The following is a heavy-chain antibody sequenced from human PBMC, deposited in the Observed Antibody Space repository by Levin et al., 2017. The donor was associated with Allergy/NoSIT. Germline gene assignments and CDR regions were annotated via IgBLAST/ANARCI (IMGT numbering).Heavy chain of an antibody. Sequence: GESLKISCAASGFTFSSYGMHWVRQAPGKGLEWVAVIWYDGSNKYYADSVKGRFTISRDNSKNTLYLQMNSLRAEDTAVYYCARSPYCSSTSCYSFDYWGQGTLVTVSS. D-gene: IGHD2-2*01. J-gene: IGHJ4*02. CDR3: ARSPYCSSTSCYSFDY. V-gene: IGHV3-33*01. CDR1: GFTFSSYG. CDR2: IWYDGSNK.